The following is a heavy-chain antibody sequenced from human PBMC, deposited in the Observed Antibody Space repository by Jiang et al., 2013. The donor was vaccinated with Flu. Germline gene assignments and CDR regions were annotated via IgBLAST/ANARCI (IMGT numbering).Heavy chain of an antibody. Sequence: VQLVESGGGVVQPGRSLRLSCAASGFSFSSNAMHWVRQAPGKGLEWVAVVSFDGNNKYYADSVKGRFIVSRDNFNNTLYLQMNSLRAEDTAVYYCAKIGPGVVLTYWGQGALVIVSS. J-gene: IGHJ4*02. V-gene: IGHV3-30-3*01. CDR3: AKIGPGVVLTY. CDR2: VSFDGNNK. CDR1: GFSFSSNA. D-gene: IGHD3-9*01.